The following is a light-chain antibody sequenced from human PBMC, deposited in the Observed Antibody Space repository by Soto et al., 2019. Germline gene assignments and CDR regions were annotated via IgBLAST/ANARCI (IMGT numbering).Light chain of an antibody. Sequence: DIQVTQSPSSLSASVGDRVTITCRASQSINTFLNWYQQRPGKAPNLLIYGASNLQSGVPSRFSGSGSGTDFTLTISSLQPEDFATYYCQQSYSTPLTFGGGTKVDIK. CDR1: QSINTF. J-gene: IGKJ4*01. CDR2: GAS. V-gene: IGKV1-39*01. CDR3: QQSYSTPLT.